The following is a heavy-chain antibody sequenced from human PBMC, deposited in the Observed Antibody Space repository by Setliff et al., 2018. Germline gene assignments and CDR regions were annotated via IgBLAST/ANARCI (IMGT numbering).Heavy chain of an antibody. CDR1: GGAISNYY. J-gene: IGHJ6*03. Sequence: PSETLSLTCTVSGGAISNYYWSWIRQPPGKGLEWIGYIYSSGSTNYNPSLKSRVAISLDTSKSQFSLKVSSVTAADTAVYYCARAPPNRYSGSYEYFYMDVWGKGTTVTVSS. D-gene: IGHD1-26*01. CDR2: IYSSGST. CDR3: ARAPPNRYSGSYEYFYMDV. V-gene: IGHV4-4*08.